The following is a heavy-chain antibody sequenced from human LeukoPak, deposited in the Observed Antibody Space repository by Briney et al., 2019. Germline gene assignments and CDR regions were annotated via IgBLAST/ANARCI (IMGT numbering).Heavy chain of an antibody. V-gene: IGHV4-4*02. CDR3: VRGLATGVLNWFDL. Sequence: SGTLPLTCAVSGGSISNSYWWNGVRQPPGRGLEWIGEIYHTGNTNYNPSLKSRVTISVDKSKNQFSLNVTSVTAADTAVYYCVRGLATGVLNWFDLWGQGTLVTVSS. CDR2: IYHTGNT. J-gene: IGHJ5*02. D-gene: IGHD5-12*01. CDR1: GGSISNSYW.